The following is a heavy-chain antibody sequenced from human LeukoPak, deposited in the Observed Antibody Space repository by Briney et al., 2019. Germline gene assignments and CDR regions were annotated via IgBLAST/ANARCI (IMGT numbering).Heavy chain of an antibody. CDR3: ARGDLRSNYYDSSGYWYYFDY. CDR1: GFTFSSYA. D-gene: IGHD3-22*01. Sequence: GGSLRLSCAASGFTFSSYAMHWVRQAPGKGLEWVAVISYDGSNKYYADSVKGRFTISRDNSKNTLYLQMNSLRAEDTAVYYCARGDLRSNYYDSSGYWYYFDYGGQGTLVTVSS. V-gene: IGHV3-30-3*01. CDR2: ISYDGSNK. J-gene: IGHJ4*02.